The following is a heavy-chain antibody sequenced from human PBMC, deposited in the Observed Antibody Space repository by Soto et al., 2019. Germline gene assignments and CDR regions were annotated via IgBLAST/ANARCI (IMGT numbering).Heavy chain of an antibody. CDR1: GFPFSSYA. CDR2: ISGSGGST. J-gene: IGHJ6*02. V-gene: IGHV3-23*01. Sequence: GGSLRLSCAASGFPFSSYAMSWVRQATGKGLEWVSAISGSGGSTYYADSVKGRFTISRDNSKNTLYLQMNSLRAEDTAVYYCAKSPPSYQLLSYYYHGMDVWGQGTTVTVSS. D-gene: IGHD2-2*01. CDR3: AKSPPSYQLLSYYYHGMDV.